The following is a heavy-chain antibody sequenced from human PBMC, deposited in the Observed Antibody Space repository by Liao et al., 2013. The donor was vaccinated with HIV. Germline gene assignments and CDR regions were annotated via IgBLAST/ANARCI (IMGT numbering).Heavy chain of an antibody. Sequence: QVQLQQWGAGLLKPSETLSLICAVYGGSFSDYYWSWIRQPPGKGLEWIGEINHSGSTNYNPSLKSRVTISVDTSKNQFSLKVSSVTAADTAVYYCASYSSSWFEYFQHWGQGTLVTVSS. J-gene: IGHJ1*01. CDR3: ASYSSSWFEYFQH. D-gene: IGHD6-13*01. CDR2: INHSGST. V-gene: IGHV4-34*01. CDR1: GGSFSDYY.